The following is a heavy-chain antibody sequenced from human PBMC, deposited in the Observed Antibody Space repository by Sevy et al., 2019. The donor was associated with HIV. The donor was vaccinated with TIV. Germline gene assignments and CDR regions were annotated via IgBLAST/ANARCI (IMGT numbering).Heavy chain of an antibody. V-gene: IGHV3-15*01. J-gene: IGHJ6*02. D-gene: IGHD1-1*01. CDR3: TLSTTGTTRDYYYYYGMDV. CDR1: GFTFSNAW. Sequence: GGSLRLSCVASGFTFSNAWMSWVRQAPGKGLEWVGRIKSKTDGGTTDYAAPVKGRFTISRDDSKNTLYLQMNSLKTEDTAVYYCTLSTTGTTRDYYYYYGMDVWGQGTTVTVSS. CDR2: IKSKTDGGTT.